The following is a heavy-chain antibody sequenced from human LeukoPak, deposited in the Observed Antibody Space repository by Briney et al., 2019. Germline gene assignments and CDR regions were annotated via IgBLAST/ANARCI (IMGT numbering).Heavy chain of an antibody. Sequence: GGSLRLSCAASGFTFSSYAMSWVRQAPGKGLEWVSALGSRGGTYYADSVKGRFTISRDNSKNTLYLQMNSLRAEDTAVYYCAKDLTLYFDYWGQGTLVTVSS. CDR2: LGSRGGT. V-gene: IGHV3-23*01. J-gene: IGHJ4*02. CDR3: AKDLTLYFDY. CDR1: GFTFSSYA.